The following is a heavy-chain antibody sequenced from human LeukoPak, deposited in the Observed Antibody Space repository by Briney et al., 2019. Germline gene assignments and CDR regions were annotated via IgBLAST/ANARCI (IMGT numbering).Heavy chain of an antibody. V-gene: IGHV3-53*01. Sequence: PGGSLRLSCAASGFSVSSNYMNWVRQAPGKGLEWVSVIYSGGSTYYADSVEGRFTISRDNSKNTLYLQTNSLRAEDTAVYYCARDHRYYYYGMDVWGQGTTVTVSS. CDR1: GFSVSSNY. CDR2: IYSGGST. CDR3: ARDHRYYYYGMDV. J-gene: IGHJ6*02.